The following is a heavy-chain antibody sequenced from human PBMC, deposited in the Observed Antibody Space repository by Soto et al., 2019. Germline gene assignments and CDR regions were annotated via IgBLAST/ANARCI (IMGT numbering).Heavy chain of an antibody. J-gene: IGHJ6*02. CDR3: AIGLRAYLRPVHYYGRDD. CDR1: GGSISSYY. Sequence: SETLSLTCTVSGGSISSYYWSWIRQPPGKGLEWIGYIYYSGSTNYNPSLKSRVTISVDTSKNQFSLKLSSVTAADTAVYYCAIGLRAYLRPVHYYGRDDWGQGTTVTDCS. CDR2: IYYSGST. V-gene: IGHV4-59*01. D-gene: IGHD3-16*01.